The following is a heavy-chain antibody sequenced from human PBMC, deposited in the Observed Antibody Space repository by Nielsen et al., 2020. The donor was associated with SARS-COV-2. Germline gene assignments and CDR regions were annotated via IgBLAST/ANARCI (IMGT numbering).Heavy chain of an antibody. CDR2: IYTSGST. CDR3: ARRHSSSWYGVATDYGMDV. J-gene: IGHJ6*02. Sequence: WIRQPPGKGLEWIGRIYTSGSTNYNPSLKSRVTISVDTSKNQFSLKLSSVTAADTAVYYCARRHSSSWYGVATDYGMDVWGQGTTVTVSS. V-gene: IGHV4-61*02. D-gene: IGHD6-13*01.